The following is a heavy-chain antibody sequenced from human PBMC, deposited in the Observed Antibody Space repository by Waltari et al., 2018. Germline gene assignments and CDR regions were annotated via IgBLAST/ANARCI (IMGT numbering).Heavy chain of an antibody. D-gene: IGHD2-15*01. CDR3: ARHVGGYCRSGTCYSDS. CDR1: GYTFTRHW. CDR2: TYPGGSDT. Sequence: EVQMVQSGAEVKKPGESLKISCKGSGYTFTRHWIAWVRQMPGKGLEGMGVTYPGGSDTRYSPSFQGQVTIAVDKSLSTAYLQWSSLEASDTAMYYCARHVGGYCRSGTCYSDSWGQGTLVTVSS. J-gene: IGHJ4*02. V-gene: IGHV5-51*01.